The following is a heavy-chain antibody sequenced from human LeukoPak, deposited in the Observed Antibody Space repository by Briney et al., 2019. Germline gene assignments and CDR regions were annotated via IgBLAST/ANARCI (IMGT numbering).Heavy chain of an antibody. CDR3: AKDNRRHYTSGPNPDSLH. CDR1: GFIFNNYA. CDR2: ISWNSGSI. D-gene: IGHD6-19*01. V-gene: IGHV3-9*01. Sequence: GGSLRLSCAGSGFIFNNYAMHWVRQPPGKGLEWVSGISWNSGSIDYADSVRGRFTISRDNAKNSLYLQMNSLRVEDTAFYYCAKDNRRHYTSGPNPDSLHWGQGALVTVSS. J-gene: IGHJ4*02.